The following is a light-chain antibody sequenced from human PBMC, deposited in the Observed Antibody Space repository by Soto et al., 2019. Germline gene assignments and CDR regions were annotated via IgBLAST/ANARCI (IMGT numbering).Light chain of an antibody. V-gene: IGKV4-1*01. CDR1: QSVLYSFNNKNY. CDR3: QQYYSTLFT. J-gene: IGKJ3*01. CDR2: WAS. Sequence: DIVMTQSPDPLAAPLCARATINCKSSQSVLYSFNNKNYLAWDQQKPGQPPKLLIYWASTRESGVPDRFSGSGSGTDFTLTISSLQAEDVAVYYCQQYYSTLFTFGPGTKVDIK.